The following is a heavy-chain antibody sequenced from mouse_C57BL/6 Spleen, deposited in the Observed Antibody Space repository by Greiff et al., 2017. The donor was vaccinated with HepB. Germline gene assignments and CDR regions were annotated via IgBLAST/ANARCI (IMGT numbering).Heavy chain of an antibody. CDR1: GFSINSDCY. D-gene: IGHD2-1*01. J-gene: IGHJ4*01. CDR2: TFYSGIT. V-gene: IGHV3-3*01. CDR3: ARAYGNYDYYAMDY. Sequence: EVQVVESGPSLVRPSQTLSLTCTVTGFSINSDCYWIWIRQFPGNKLEYIGYTFYSGITYYNPSLESRTYITRDTSKNQFSLKLSSVTTEDTATYYCARAYGNYDYYAMDYWGQGTSVTVSS.